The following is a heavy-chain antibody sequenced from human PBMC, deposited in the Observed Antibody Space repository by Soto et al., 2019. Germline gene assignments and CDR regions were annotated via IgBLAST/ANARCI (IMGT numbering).Heavy chain of an antibody. Sequence: GGSLILSCVASGFTFSNVAMAWVRQAPGEGLEWVSAISGSGDDTFYADSMKGRFTISRDNSKDTLYLQINSLRAEDTAVYYCANPIPKTGTTFGFWGQGTLVXVSS. CDR3: ANPIPKTGTTFGF. CDR2: ISGSGDDT. D-gene: IGHD1-1*01. CDR1: GFTFSNVA. V-gene: IGHV3-23*01. J-gene: IGHJ4*02.